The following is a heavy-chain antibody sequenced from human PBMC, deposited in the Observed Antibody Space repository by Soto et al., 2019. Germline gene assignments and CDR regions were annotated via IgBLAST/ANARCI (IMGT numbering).Heavy chain of an antibody. CDR1: GFTFSSYG. Sequence: GGSLRLSCAASGFTFSSYGMHWVRQAPGKGLEWVTVISYDGSNKYYADSVKGRFTISRDNSKNTLYLQMNSLRAEDTAVYYCAKDRGGELMDVWGKGTMVTVSS. V-gene: IGHV3-30*18. D-gene: IGHD2-21*01. J-gene: IGHJ6*04. CDR3: AKDRGGELMDV. CDR2: ISYDGSNK.